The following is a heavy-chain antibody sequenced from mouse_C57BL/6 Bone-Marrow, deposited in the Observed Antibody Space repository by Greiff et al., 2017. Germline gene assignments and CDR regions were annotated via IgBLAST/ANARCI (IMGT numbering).Heavy chain of an antibody. J-gene: IGHJ4*01. CDR2: IDPSDSET. CDR1: GYTFTSYW. V-gene: IGHV1-52*01. CDR3: ARPRSLLPLYYYAMDY. D-gene: IGHD1-2*01. Sequence: QVQLQQPGAELVRPGSSVKLSCKASGYTFTSYWMHWVKQRPIQGLEWIGNIDPSDSETHYNQKFKDKATLTVDKSSSTAYMQLSSLTSEDSAVYYCARPRSLLPLYYYAMDYWGQGTSVTVSS.